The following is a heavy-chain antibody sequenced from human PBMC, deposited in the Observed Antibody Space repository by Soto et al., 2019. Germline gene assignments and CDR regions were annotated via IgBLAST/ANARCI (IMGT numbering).Heavy chain of an antibody. Sequence: GGSLRLSCAASGFTFSDYAMSWVRQAPGKGLEWVSGINSNGASTYYADSVGGRFTISRDNFKNTLYLQMNSLRAEDTAVYYCAKDGQKLRGYWGQGTLVTVS. V-gene: IGHV3-23*01. J-gene: IGHJ4*02. D-gene: IGHD1-7*01. CDR3: AKDGQKLRGY. CDR2: INSNGAST. CDR1: GFTFSDYA.